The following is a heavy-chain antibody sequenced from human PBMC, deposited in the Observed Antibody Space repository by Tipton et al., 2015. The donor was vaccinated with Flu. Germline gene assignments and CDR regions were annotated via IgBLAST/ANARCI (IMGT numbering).Heavy chain of an antibody. Sequence: SLRLSCVASGFAFDDFVMSWVRRVPGKGLEWVSGSNWNGGSTNYADSVKGRFTISRDTPKNIFSLKLSSVIAADSAVYFCARGRLVLRGIVIGNYYYAMDVWGQGTTVTVSS. V-gene: IGHV3-20*04. D-gene: IGHD3-10*01. CDR1: GFAFDDFV. CDR2: SNWNGGST. J-gene: IGHJ6*02. CDR3: ARGRLVLRGIVIGNYYYAMDV.